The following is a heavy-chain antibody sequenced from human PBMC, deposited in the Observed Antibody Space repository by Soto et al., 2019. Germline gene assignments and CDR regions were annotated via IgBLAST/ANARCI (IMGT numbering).Heavy chain of an antibody. CDR3: AIERVGYCSSTSCYSCWYDP. CDR2: ITGSGGSK. CDR1: GFTFSSYA. J-gene: IGHJ5*02. Sequence: PGGPVRLSCAASGFTFSSYAMSWVLHAPGNGQECVSVITGSGGSKYYADSVKGRFTISRDNSKNTLYLQMNSLRAEDTAVYYCAIERVGYCSSTSCYSCWYDPWDQGALVTVCS. D-gene: IGHD2-2*01. V-gene: IGHV3-23*01.